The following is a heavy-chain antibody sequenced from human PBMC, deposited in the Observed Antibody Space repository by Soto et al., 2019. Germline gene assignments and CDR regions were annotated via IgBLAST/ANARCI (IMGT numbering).Heavy chain of an antibody. J-gene: IGHJ6*03. CDR1: GFTFSDYY. CDR3: ARATLPAAPYYYYYMDV. V-gene: IGHV3-11*01. CDR2: ISSSGSTI. Sequence: GGSLRLSCAASGFTFSDYYMSWIRQAPGKGLEWVSYISSSGSTIYYADSVKGRFTISRDNAKNSLYLQMNSLRAEDTAVYYCARATLPAAPYYYYYMDVWGKGTTVTVSS. D-gene: IGHD2-2*01.